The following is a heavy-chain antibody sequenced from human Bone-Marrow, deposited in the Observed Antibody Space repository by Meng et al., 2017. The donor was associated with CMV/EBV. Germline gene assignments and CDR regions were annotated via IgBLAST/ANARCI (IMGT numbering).Heavy chain of an antibody. V-gene: IGHV4-39*07. D-gene: IGHD3-3*01. Sequence: FYWSWIHTPPGKGLEWIGSIYFTGSTYYNPSLKSRVTISVDTSKNQFSLKLNSVTAAETAVYYCARDSRGENFWSGYWGVSWFDPWGQGSLVTVSS. J-gene: IGHJ5*02. CDR2: IYFTGST. CDR3: ARDSRGENFWSGYWGVSWFDP. CDR1: FY.